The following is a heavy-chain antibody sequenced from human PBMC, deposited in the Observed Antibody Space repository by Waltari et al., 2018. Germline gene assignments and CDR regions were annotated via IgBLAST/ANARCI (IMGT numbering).Heavy chain of an antibody. CDR3: ARHGGDRWLYNSRTPTHIDY. Sequence: HLQESGPGLVKPSETLSLICAVSGGSISSTSYYWGWIRQPPGKGLEWIGNIYYGVSTYYKPSLKSRVTMSAETSKNQFSLKLSSVTAADTAVYYCARHGGDRWLYNSRTPTHIDYWGQGILVTVSS. CDR1: GGSISSTSYY. CDR2: IYYGVST. D-gene: IGHD3-22*01. J-gene: IGHJ4*02. V-gene: IGHV4-39*01.